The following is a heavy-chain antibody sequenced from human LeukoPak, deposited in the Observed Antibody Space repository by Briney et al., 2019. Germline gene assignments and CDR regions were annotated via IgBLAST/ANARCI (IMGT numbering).Heavy chain of an antibody. CDR2: IYYTGRT. J-gene: IGHJ4*02. CDR3: ARRAEGGESFDY. Sequence: SETLSLTCTVSGGSITSSGHSWGWIRQPPGKGLEWTGTIYYTGRTYYNPSLQSRITISVDTSRNQFSLKLSSVTAADTAVYYCARRAEGGESFDYWGQGTLVTVSS. CDR1: GGSITSSGHS. D-gene: IGHD3-10*01. V-gene: IGHV4-39*01.